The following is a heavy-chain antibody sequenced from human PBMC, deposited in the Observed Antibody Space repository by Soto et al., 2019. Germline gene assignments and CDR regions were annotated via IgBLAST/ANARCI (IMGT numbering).Heavy chain of an antibody. V-gene: IGHV4-61*01. CDR1: GGSFSSGSYY. D-gene: IGHD5-18*01. CDR3: ARGGYSYGSDY. CDR2: IYYSGST. J-gene: IGHJ4*02. Sequence: LSLTCTVSGGSFSSGSYYWSWIRQPPGKGLEWIGYIYYSGSTNYNPSLKSRVTISVDTSKNQFSLKLSSVTAADTAVYYCARGGYSYGSDYWGQGTLVTVSS.